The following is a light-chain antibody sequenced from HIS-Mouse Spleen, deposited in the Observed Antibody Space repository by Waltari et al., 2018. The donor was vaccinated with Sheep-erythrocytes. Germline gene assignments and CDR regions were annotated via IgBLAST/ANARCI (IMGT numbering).Light chain of an antibody. CDR1: SSDVCGYNY. Sequence: QSALTQPRSVSGSPGQSVTISCTGPSSDVCGYNYVSWYQQHPGKAPKLMIYDGSKRPSGVPARFSGSKSGNTASLTISGLQAEDEADYYCCSYAGSYNHVFATGTKVTVL. J-gene: IGLJ1*01. CDR2: DGS. CDR3: CSYAGSYNHV. V-gene: IGLV2-11*01.